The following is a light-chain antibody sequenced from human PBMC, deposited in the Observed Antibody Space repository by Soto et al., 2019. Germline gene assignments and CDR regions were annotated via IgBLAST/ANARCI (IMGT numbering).Light chain of an antibody. Sequence: DNQMPQSPSTLPALLVDRVIITGLASQTISSWLAWYQQKPGRAPKLLIYKASTLKSGGPSRFSGSGSGTEFTLTISSLQSEDFAVYYSQQDNSWPLTVGGGTKVDIK. CDR2: KAS. CDR1: QTISSW. V-gene: IGKV1-5*03. J-gene: IGKJ4*01. CDR3: QQDNSWPLT.